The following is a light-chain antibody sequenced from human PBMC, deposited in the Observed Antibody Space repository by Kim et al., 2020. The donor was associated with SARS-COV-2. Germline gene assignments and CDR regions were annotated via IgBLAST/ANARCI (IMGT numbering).Light chain of an antibody. CDR3: KSRDSSGDLRV. V-gene: IGLV3-19*01. J-gene: IGLJ3*02. Sequence: ELTQDPAVSVALGQTVRITCQGDSLRSYYASWYQQKPGQAPVLVIYGKNNRPSGIPDRFSGSSSGTTASLSITGAQAEDEADYYCKSRDSSGDLRVFGG. CDR1: SLRSYY. CDR2: GKN.